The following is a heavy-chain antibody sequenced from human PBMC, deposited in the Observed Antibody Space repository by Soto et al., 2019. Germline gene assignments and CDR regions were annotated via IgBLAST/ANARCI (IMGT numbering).Heavy chain of an antibody. CDR3: AKAPWEYSSSHFYDGMDV. D-gene: IGHD6-6*01. CDR1: GFTFSSYG. CDR2: ISGSGGST. J-gene: IGHJ6*02. V-gene: IGHV3-23*01. Sequence: EVQLLESGGGLVQPGGSLRLSCAASGFTFSSYGMSWVRQAPGKGLEWVSAISGSGGSTYYADSVKGRFTISRDNSKNTLYRQMNSLRAEDMAVYYCAKAPWEYSSSHFYDGMDVWGQGATVTVSS.